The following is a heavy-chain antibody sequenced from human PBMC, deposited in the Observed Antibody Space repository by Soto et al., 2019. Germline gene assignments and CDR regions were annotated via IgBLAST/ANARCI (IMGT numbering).Heavy chain of an antibody. CDR2: IYHSGRT. Sequence: PSETLSLTCTVSGGSISNGYYYWSWVRQNPGKGLEWIGHIYHSGRTYYNPSLKSRVTISVGTSKNQFSLNLSSVTAADTAVYYCARWVEVSLDYFDSWGQGTPVTVS. CDR3: ARWVEVSLDYFDS. D-gene: IGHD2-15*01. V-gene: IGHV4-31*03. J-gene: IGHJ4*02. CDR1: GGSISNGYYY.